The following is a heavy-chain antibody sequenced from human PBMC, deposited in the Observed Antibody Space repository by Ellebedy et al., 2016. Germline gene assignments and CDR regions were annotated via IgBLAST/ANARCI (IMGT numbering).Heavy chain of an antibody. CDR1: GFIFDHYT. CDR2: ISWDGVST. J-gene: IGHJ4*02. D-gene: IGHD3-3*01. Sequence: GESLKISCAASGFIFDHYTMHWVRQAPGKGLEWVSLISWDGVSTYYADSVKGRFTNSKDNRKNSLYLQMNSLRAEDTALYYCAKDRYDFWSGYYLTDYWGQGTLVTVSS. CDR3: AKDRYDFWSGYYLTDY. V-gene: IGHV3-43*01.